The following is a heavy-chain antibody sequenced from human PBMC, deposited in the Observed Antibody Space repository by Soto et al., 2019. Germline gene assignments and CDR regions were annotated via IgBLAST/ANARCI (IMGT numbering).Heavy chain of an antibody. CDR3: ARSYYGSGSDYYYYVMDG. J-gene: IGHJ6*02. CDR2: IIPIFGTA. Sequence: SVKVSCKASGGTFSSYAISWVRQAPGQGLEWMGGIIPIFGTANYAQKFQGRVTITADESTSTAYMELSSLRSEDTAVYYCARSYYGSGSDYYYYVMDGWGQGTTVTVSS. V-gene: IGHV1-69*13. D-gene: IGHD3-10*01. CDR1: GGTFSSYA.